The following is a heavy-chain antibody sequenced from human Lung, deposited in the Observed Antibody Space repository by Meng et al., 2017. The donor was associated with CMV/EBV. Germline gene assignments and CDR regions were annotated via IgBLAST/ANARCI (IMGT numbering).Heavy chain of an antibody. J-gene: IGHJ5*02. Sequence: GGSXRLXCAASGFTFSNAWMSWVRQAPGKGLEWVGRIKSKTDGGTTDYAAPVKGRFTISRDDSKNTLYLQMNSLKTEDTAVYYCARSPGGGWFAPWGQGNXVNVSS. CDR1: GFTFSNAW. CDR3: ARSPGGGWFAP. V-gene: IGHV3-15*01. D-gene: IGHD5-24*01. CDR2: IKSKTDGGTT.